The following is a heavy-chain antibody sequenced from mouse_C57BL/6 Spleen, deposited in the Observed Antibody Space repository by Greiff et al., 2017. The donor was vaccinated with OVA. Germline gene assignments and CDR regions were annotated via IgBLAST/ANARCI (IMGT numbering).Heavy chain of an antibody. CDR2: ISSGSSTI. D-gene: IGHD2-4*01. V-gene: IGHV5-17*01. CDR1: GFTFSDYG. CDR3: GGLYDYGEYAMDY. Sequence: EVKLVESGGGLVKPGGSLKLSCAASGFTFSDYGMHWVRQAPEQGLEWVAYISSGSSTIYYADTVKGRFPISRDNAKNTLFLQMTSLRSEDSAMYYCGGLYDYGEYAMDYWGQGTSVTVSS. J-gene: IGHJ4*01.